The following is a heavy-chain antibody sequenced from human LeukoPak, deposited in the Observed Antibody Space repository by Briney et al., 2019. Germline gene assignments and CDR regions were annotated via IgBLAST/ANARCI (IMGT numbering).Heavy chain of an antibody. CDR3: AKDGYSSGRLNWFDP. CDR1: GFTFSDYV. J-gene: IGHJ5*02. Sequence: GKSLRLACAASGFTFSDYVMSWVRQAPGKGLEWVSSISGSDGSTYYADSVRGRFTISRDNSKSALYLQMNSLRAEDTAVYHCAKDGYSSGRLNWFDPWGQGTLVTVSS. CDR2: ISGSDGST. V-gene: IGHV3-23*01. D-gene: IGHD6-19*01.